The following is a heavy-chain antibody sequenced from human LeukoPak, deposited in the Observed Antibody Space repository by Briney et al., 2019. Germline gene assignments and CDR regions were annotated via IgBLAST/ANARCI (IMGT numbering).Heavy chain of an antibody. CDR1: GSTFDDYA. D-gene: IGHD6-19*01. J-gene: IGHJ3*02. V-gene: IGHV3-9*03. CDR3: AKGASGWASDAFDI. Sequence: GGSLRLSCAASGSTFDDYAMHWVRQAPGKGLEWVSGISWNSGSIGYADSVKGRFTISRDNAKNSLYLQMNSLRAEDMALYYCAKGASGWASDAFDIWGQGTMVTVSS. CDR2: ISWNSGSI.